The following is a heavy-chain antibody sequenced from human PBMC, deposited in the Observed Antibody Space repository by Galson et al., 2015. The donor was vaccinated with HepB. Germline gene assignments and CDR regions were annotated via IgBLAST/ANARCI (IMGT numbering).Heavy chain of an antibody. Sequence: PALVKPTQTLTLTCTFSGFSLSTIGVGVGWIRQPPGKALEWLALIYWNDDKHYSPSLSSRLTITKDTSKNQVVLTMTNMDPVDTATYYCAHVVIAAPVRGAFDIWGQGTMVTVSS. CDR3: AHVVIAAPVRGAFDI. CDR2: IYWNDDK. D-gene: IGHD6-6*01. CDR1: GFSLSTIGVG. V-gene: IGHV2-5*01. J-gene: IGHJ3*02.